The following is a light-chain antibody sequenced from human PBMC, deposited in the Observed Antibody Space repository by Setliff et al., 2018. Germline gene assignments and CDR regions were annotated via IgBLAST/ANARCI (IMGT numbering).Light chain of an antibody. CDR2: EVT. CDR3: LSYTSETTHAL. V-gene: IGLV2-14*03. J-gene: IGLJ2*01. CDR1: SSDVGDYNS. Sequence: QSALTQPASVSGSPGQSITISCTGTSSDVGDYNSVSWYQQHPGKAPKLMIYEVTKRPSGVSDRFSGSKSGNTASLTISGLQAEDEADYYCLSYTSETTHALFAGGTKVTVL.